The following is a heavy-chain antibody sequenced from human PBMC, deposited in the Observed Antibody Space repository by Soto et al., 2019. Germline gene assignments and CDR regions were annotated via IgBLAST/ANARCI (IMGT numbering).Heavy chain of an antibody. Sequence: QMQLVQSGPEVKKPGTSLKVSCKASGFTFTSSAVQWVRQARGQRLEWIGWIVVGSGNTNYAKKFQERVTSTRDMSTSTAYMELSSLRSEDTAVYYCAAWRLEYSYCTRDFDYWGQGTLVTVSS. CDR1: GFTFTSSA. J-gene: IGHJ4*02. V-gene: IGHV1-58*01. CDR2: IVVGSGNT. CDR3: AAWRLEYSYCTRDFDY. D-gene: IGHD5-18*01.